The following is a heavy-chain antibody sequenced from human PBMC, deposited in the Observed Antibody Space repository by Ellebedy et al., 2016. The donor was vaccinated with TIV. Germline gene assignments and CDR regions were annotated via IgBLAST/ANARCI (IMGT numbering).Heavy chain of an antibody. Sequence: GESLKISCAASGFPFSSYAMSWVRQPPGKGLEWVSSISDSGGNTYYADSVRGRFTFSRDNSKNTLYLQMNSPRAEDTAVYYCAKGWLGAGAGTDFDYWGRGTLVTVSS. V-gene: IGHV3-23*01. CDR1: GFPFSSYA. J-gene: IGHJ4*02. CDR2: ISDSGGNT. CDR3: AKGWLGAGAGTDFDY. D-gene: IGHD6-13*01.